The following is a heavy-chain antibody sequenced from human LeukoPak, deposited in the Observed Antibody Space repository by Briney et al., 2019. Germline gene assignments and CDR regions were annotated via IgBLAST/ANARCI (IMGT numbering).Heavy chain of an antibody. D-gene: IGHD3-22*01. V-gene: IGHV4-4*02. Sequence: SETLSLTCAVSGGSISSSNWWGWVRQPPGKGLEWIGEIYHSGSTNYNPSLKSRVTISVDKSKNQFSLKLSSVTAADTAVYYCASSPPRDSSGYYYRYYFDYWGQGTLVTVSS. CDR1: GGSISSSNW. CDR2: IYHSGST. CDR3: ASSPPRDSSGYYYRYYFDY. J-gene: IGHJ4*02.